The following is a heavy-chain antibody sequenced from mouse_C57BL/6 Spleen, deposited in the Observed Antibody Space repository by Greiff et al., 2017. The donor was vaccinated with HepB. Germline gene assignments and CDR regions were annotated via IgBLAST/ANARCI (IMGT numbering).Heavy chain of an antibody. V-gene: IGHV14-2*01. CDR2: IDPEDGET. J-gene: IGHJ4*01. CDR3: DRRYYGSSYGAMDY. CDR1: GFNIKDYY. Sequence: DVKLQESGAELVKPGGSVKLSCPASGFNIKDYYMHWVKQRTEQGLEWIGRIDPEDGETKYAPKFQGKATITADTSSNTAYLQLSSLTSEDTAVYYFDRRYYGSSYGAMDYRGQGASVPVSS. D-gene: IGHD1-1*01.